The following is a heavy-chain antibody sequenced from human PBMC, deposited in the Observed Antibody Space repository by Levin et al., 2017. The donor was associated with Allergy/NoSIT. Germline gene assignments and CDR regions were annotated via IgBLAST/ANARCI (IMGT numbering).Heavy chain of an antibody. Sequence: GGSLRLSCAASGFTFSSYGMHWVRQAPGKGLEWVAVISYDGSNKYYADSVKGRFTISRDNSKNTLYLQMNSLRAEDTAVYYCAKGLNIYDFWSGSPWFDPWGQGTLVTVSS. CDR3: AKGLNIYDFWSGSPWFDP. J-gene: IGHJ5*02. CDR1: GFTFSSYG. CDR2: ISYDGSNK. D-gene: IGHD3-3*01. V-gene: IGHV3-30*18.